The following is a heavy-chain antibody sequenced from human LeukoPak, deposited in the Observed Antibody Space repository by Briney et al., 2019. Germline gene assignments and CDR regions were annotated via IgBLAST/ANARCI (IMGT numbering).Heavy chain of an antibody. Sequence: PSETLSLTCTVSGGSISSSSYYWGWIRQPPGKGLEWIGSIYYSGSTYYNPSLKSRVTISVDTSKNQFSLKLSSVTAADTAVYYCLGGGVIVGYVREFDYWGQGTLVTVSS. J-gene: IGHJ4*02. CDR2: IYYSGST. CDR3: LGGGVIVGYVREFDY. V-gene: IGHV4-39*07. CDR1: GGSISSSSYY. D-gene: IGHD3-16*02.